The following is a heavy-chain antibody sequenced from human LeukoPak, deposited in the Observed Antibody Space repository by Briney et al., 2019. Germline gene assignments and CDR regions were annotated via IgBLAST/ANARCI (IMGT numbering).Heavy chain of an antibody. J-gene: IGHJ2*01. CDR1: GGSISSYY. V-gene: IGHV4-4*07. D-gene: IGHD4-17*01. Sequence: SETLSLTCTVSGGSISSYYWSWIRQPAGKGLEWIGRIYTSGSTNYNPSLKSRVTMSVDTSKNQFSLKLSSVTAADTAVYYCARDEDYGAYWYFDLWGRGTLVTVSS. CDR3: ARDEDYGAYWYFDL. CDR2: IYTSGST.